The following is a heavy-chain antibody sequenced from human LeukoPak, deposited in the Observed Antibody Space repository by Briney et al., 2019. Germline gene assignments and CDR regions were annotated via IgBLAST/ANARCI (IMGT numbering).Heavy chain of an antibody. J-gene: IGHJ4*02. CDR2: IYYSGST. CDR3: GRVKMVRGVIGFDY. V-gene: IGHV4-59*01. Sequence: PSETLSLTCTVSGGSISIYYWSWIRQPPGKGLEWIGYIYYSGSTNYNPSLKSRVTISVDTSKNQSSLKLSSVTAADTAVYYCGRVKMVRGVIGFDYWGQGTLVTVSS. CDR1: GGSISIYY. D-gene: IGHD3-10*01.